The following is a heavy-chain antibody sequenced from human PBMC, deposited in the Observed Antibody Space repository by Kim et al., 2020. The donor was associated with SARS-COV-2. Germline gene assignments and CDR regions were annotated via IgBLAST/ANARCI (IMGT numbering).Heavy chain of an antibody. CDR2: ISWNSGSI. CDR1: GFTFDDYA. V-gene: IGHV3-9*01. Sequence: GGSLRLSCAASGFTFDDYAMHWVRQAPGKGLEWVSGISWNSGSIGYADSVKGRFTVSRDNAKNSLYLQMNSLRAEDTALHYCAKAIYGSGSYYIPGADAFDIWGQGTMVTVSS. CDR3: AKAIYGSGSYYIPGADAFDI. J-gene: IGHJ3*02. D-gene: IGHD3-10*01.